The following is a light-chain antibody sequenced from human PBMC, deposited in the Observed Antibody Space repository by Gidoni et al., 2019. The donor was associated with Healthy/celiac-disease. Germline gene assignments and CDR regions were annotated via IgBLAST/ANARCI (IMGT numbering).Light chain of an antibody. CDR1: QCVSSY. J-gene: IGKJ4*01. Sequence: IVLTQSPATLSLSTVETATLSCRASQCVSSYLAWYQQKPGQAPRLLIYDASNRATGIPARFSGSGSGTDFTLTISSLEPEDFAVYYCQQRSNWPLLTFGGGTKVEIK. V-gene: IGKV3-11*01. CDR3: QQRSNWPLLT. CDR2: DAS.